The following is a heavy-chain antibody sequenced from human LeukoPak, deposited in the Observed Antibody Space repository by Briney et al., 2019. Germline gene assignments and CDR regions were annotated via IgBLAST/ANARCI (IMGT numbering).Heavy chain of an antibody. J-gene: IGHJ4*02. CDR3: ARGRREGPPYSRERAVDY. CDR2: MNPNSGNT. D-gene: IGHD6-13*01. CDR1: GYTFTSYD. V-gene: IGHV1-8*01. Sequence: ASVKVSCKASGYTFTSYDINWVRQATGQGLEWMGWMNPNSGNTGYAQKFQGRVTMTRNTSISTAYMELSSLRSEDTAVYYCARGRREGPPYSRERAVDYWGQGTLVTVSS.